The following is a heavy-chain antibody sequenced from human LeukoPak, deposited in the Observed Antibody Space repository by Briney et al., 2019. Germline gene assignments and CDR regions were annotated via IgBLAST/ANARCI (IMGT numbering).Heavy chain of an antibody. Sequence: GGSLILSCAASGFTFSNYEMNWVRQAPGKGLEWISTITSSGSTKYYADSVKGRFAASRDNAKNSLYLQMNSLRAEDTAVYYCARVGFDIWGQGRMVPVSS. CDR3: ARVGFDI. CDR1: GFTFSNYE. J-gene: IGHJ3*02. CDR2: ITSSGSTK. V-gene: IGHV3-48*03.